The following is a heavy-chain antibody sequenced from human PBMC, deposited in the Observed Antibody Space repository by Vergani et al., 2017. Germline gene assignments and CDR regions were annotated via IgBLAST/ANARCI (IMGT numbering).Heavy chain of an antibody. Sequence: QVQLQQWGAGLLKPSETLSLTCAVYGGSFSGYYWSWIRQPPGKGLEWIGEINHSGSTNYNPSLKRRVTISVDTSKNQFALKLSSVTAAETAVYYCARGGGIAVAGTRAYWGQGTLVTVSS. CDR3: ARGGGIAVAGTRAY. CDR1: GGSFSGYY. D-gene: IGHD6-19*01. V-gene: IGHV4-34*01. CDR2: INHSGST. J-gene: IGHJ4*02.